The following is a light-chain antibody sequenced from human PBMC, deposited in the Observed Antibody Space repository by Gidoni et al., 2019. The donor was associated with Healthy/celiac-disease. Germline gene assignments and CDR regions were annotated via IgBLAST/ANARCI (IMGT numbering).Light chain of an antibody. CDR2: DAS. J-gene: IGKJ2*01. CDR1: QSISSW. Sequence: DIQMTQSPSTLSASVGDRVTITCRASQSISSWLAWYQQKPGKVPKLLIYDASSLESGVPSRFSGSGSGTEFTLTISSLQPDDFATYYCQQYNSDFGQGTKLEIK. CDR3: QQYNSD. V-gene: IGKV1-5*01.